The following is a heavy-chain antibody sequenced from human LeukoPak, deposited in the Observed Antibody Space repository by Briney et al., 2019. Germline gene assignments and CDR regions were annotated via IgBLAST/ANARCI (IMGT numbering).Heavy chain of an antibody. D-gene: IGHD6-13*01. V-gene: IGHV4-34*01. J-gene: IGHJ4*02. CDR3: ASRGGGIGAAGTYY. CDR2: INHSGST. Sequence: SETLSLTCAVYGGSFSGYYWSWIRQPPGKGLEWIGEINHSGSTNYKPSLKSRVTISVDTSKNQFSLKLSSVTAADTAVYYCASRGGGIGAAGTYYWGQGTLVTVSS. CDR1: GGSFSGYY.